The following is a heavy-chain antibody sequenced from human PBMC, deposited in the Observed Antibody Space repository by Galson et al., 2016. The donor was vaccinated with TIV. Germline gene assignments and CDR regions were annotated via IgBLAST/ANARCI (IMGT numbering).Heavy chain of an antibody. CDR3: AKMDSSGFDYVRRFDF. V-gene: IGHV3-23*01. CDR2: ISAGGGRT. J-gene: IGHJ4*02. D-gene: IGHD3-22*01. Sequence: SLRLSCAASGFTFSSFAMSWVRQAPGKGLEWVSRISAGGGRTDYPDSGNGRFTIPRDNPKNTLYPQMSSLRADDTAVYFCAKMDSSGFDYVRRFDFWGQGTLATVSS. CDR1: GFTFSSFA.